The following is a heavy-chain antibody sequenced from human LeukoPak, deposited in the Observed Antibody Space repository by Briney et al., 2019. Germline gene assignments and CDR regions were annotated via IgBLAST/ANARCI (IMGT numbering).Heavy chain of an antibody. J-gene: IGHJ4*02. CDR2: IKSGGSSI. V-gene: IGHV3-48*03. CDR3: AKVVYSGYVFYFDY. Sequence: GGSLRLSCATSGFTFGYYEMNWVRQAPGKGLEWVSYIKSGGSSIYYADSVKGRFTISRDDAKNTLYLQMNSLRAEDTAVYYCAKVVYSGYVFYFDYWGQGTLVTVSS. D-gene: IGHD5-12*01. CDR1: GFTFGYYE.